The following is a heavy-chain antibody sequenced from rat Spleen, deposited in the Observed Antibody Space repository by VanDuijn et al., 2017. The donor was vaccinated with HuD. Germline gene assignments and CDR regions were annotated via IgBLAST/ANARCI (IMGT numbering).Heavy chain of an antibody. D-gene: IGHD1-7*01. V-gene: IGHV5-7*01. CDR3: AVAGYGY. CDR2: ISYDGSST. J-gene: IGHJ2*01. Sequence: EVQLVESGGGLVQPGRSLKLSCAASGFTFSDYNMAWVRQAPKKGLEWVATISYDGSSTYYPDSVKGRFTISRDNAENTVYLQMDSLKCEDTATYYCAVAGYGYWGQGVMVTVSS. CDR1: GFTFSDYN.